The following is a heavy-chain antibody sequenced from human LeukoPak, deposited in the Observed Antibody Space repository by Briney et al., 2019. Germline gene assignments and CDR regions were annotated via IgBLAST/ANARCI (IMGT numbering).Heavy chain of an antibody. V-gene: IGHV3-23*01. CDR3: AKDAEHSSGWYPGN. Sequence: GGSLRLSCAASGFTFSFYAMSWVRQAPGKGLEWVSAISGSDTITYYADSVKGRFTISRDNSKNTLYLQMNSLRDEDTAVYYCAKDAEHSSGWYPGNWGQGTLVIVSS. CDR1: GFTFSFYA. CDR2: ISGSDTIT. D-gene: IGHD6-13*01. J-gene: IGHJ4*02.